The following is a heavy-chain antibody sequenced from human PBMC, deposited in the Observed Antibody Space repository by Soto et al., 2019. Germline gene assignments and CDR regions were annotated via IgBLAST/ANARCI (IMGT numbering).Heavy chain of an antibody. D-gene: IGHD2-2*01. CDR3: ASGPSTSTTAGFDQ. Sequence: GGSLRLSCAASGFTFSSHAMHWVRQAPGKGLEWVALVSYDGSNKYYADSVKGRFTISRDNSKNTLHLQMNSLRTEDTAVYFCASGPSTSTTAGFDQWGQGTLVTVS. CDR2: VSYDGSNK. J-gene: IGHJ4*02. CDR1: GFTFSSHA. V-gene: IGHV3-30-3*01.